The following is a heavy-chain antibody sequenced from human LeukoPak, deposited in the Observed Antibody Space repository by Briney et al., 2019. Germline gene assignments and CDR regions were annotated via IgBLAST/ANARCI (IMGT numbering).Heavy chain of an antibody. D-gene: IGHD5-12*01. CDR2: IIASSGST. Sequence: GGSLRLSCAPSGFSLSNYAMSWLRQAPGKGLEGVSLIIASSGSTVYADSVKGRFTISRDNSKNTLYLQMNSLRAEDTAVYYCAKGAYDYVEIGYFDHGGQGTLVTVSA. CDR1: GFSLSNYA. CDR3: AKGAYDYVEIGYFDH. V-gene: IGHV3-23*01. J-gene: IGHJ4*02.